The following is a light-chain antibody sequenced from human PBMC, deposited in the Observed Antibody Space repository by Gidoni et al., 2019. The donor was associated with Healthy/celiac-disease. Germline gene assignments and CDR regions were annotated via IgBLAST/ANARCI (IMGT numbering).Light chain of an antibody. J-gene: IGLJ2*01. CDR1: KLGDKY. CDR2: QDS. Sequence: YERTPPPAVSVAPSQTASITCAGDKLGDKYACWYQQKPGQSPVLVIYQDSKRPSGSPERFSGSNPGNTATLTISGTPAMDEADYYCQAWDSSTAVVFGGGTTLTVL. CDR3: QAWDSSTAVV. V-gene: IGLV3-1*01.